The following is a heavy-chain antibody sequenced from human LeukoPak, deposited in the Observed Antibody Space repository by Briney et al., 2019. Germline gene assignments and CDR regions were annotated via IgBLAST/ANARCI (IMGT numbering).Heavy chain of an antibody. CDR2: INAGNGNT. CDR1: GYTFTSYA. Sequence: ASVKVSCKASGYTFTSYAMHWVRQAPGQRLEWMGWINAGNGNTKYSQKFQGRVTITRDTSASTAYMELSSLRSEDTAVHYCAREYSSGFIDYWGQGTLVTVSS. D-gene: IGHD6-19*01. V-gene: IGHV1-3*01. CDR3: AREYSSGFIDY. J-gene: IGHJ4*02.